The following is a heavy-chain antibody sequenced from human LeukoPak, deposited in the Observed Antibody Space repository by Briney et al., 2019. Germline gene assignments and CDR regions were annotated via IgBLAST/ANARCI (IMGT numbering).Heavy chain of an antibody. CDR1: GGSFSGYY. V-gene: IGHV4-34*01. D-gene: IGHD3-3*01. J-gene: IGHJ6*03. Sequence: SETLSLTCAVYGGSFSGYYWSWIRQPPGKGLEWIGEINHSGSTNYNPSLKSRVTISVDTSKNQFSLKLSSVTAADTAVYYCARAVYDFWSGFRYYYYMDVWGKGTTVTVSS. CDR2: INHSGST. CDR3: ARAVYDFWSGFRYYYYMDV.